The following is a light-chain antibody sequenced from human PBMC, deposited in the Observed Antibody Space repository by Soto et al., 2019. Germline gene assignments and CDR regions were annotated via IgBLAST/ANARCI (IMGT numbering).Light chain of an antibody. CDR3: QQYKNWPPLT. V-gene: IGKV3-15*01. J-gene: IGKJ4*01. CDR2: GAF. CDR1: QSVSSN. Sequence: EIVMTQSPATLSVSPGERATLSCRASQSVSSNLAWYQQKPGQAPRLLIYGAFTRATGIPARFSGSGSGTEFTLTISSLQSEDFAVYYCQQYKNWPPLTFGGGTKVESK.